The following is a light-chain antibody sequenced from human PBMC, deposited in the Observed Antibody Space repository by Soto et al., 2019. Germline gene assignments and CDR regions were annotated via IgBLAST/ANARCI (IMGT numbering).Light chain of an antibody. V-gene: IGKV1-9*01. Sequence: DIQLTQSPSFLSASVGDRVTITCRASQGIGSYLVWYQQKPGKAPNLLIYVASTLQSGVPSRFSGSGFGTEFTLTVSSLQPEDFATYYCQQVSRYPYTFXQGTKVDIK. CDR2: VAS. J-gene: IGKJ2*01. CDR3: QQVSRYPYT. CDR1: QGIGSY.